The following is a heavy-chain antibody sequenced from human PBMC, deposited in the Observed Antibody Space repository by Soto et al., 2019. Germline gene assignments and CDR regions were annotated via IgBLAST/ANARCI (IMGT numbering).Heavy chain of an antibody. CDR2: INAGNGNT. CDR1: GYTFTSYA. Sequence: GASVKVSCKASGYTFTSYAMHWVRQAPGQRLEWMGWINAGNGNTKYSQKFQGRVTITRDTSASTAYMELSSLRSEDTAVYYCARVSGPLNSGYDFNLDYWGQGTLVTVSS. CDR3: ARVSGPLNSGYDFNLDY. V-gene: IGHV1-3*01. D-gene: IGHD5-12*01. J-gene: IGHJ4*02.